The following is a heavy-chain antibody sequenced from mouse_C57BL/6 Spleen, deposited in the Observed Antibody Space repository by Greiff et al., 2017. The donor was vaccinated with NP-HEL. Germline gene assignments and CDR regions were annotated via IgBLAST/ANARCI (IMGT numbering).Heavy chain of an antibody. V-gene: IGHV1-64*01. CDR1: GYTFTSYW. D-gene: IGHD2-3*01. J-gene: IGHJ3*01. CDR2: IHPNSGST. CDR3: ARSGGGYYTWFAY. Sequence: VQLQQSGAELVKPGASVKLSCKASGYTFTSYWMHWVKQRPGQGLEWIGMIHPNSGSTNYNEKFKSKATLTVDKSSSTAYMQLSSLTSEDSAVYYCARSGGGYYTWFAYWGQGTLVTVSA.